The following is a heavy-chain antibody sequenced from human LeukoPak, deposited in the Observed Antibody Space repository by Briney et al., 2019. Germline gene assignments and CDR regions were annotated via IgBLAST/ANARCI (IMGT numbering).Heavy chain of an antibody. CDR2: ISAYNGNT. V-gene: IGHV1-18*01. D-gene: IGHD6-13*01. CDR3: ASLWRYSSSWYSNLVQDY. J-gene: IGHJ4*02. CDR1: GYTFTSYG. Sequence: ASVKVSCKASGYTFTSYGISWVRQAPGQGLEWMGWISAYNGNTNYAQKLQGRVTMTTDTSTSTAYMELRSLRSDDTAVYYCASLWRYSSSWYSNLVQDYWGQGTLVTVSS.